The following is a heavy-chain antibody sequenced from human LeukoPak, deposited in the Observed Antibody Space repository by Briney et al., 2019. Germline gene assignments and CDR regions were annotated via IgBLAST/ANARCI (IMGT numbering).Heavy chain of an antibody. V-gene: IGHV3-66*01. J-gene: IGHJ4*02. Sequence: PGGSLRLSCAASGFTVITSFMSWVRQAPGKGLEWISVIYNDGTTYYADSVKGRFTISRDNAKNSLYVQMNSLRADDTAVYYCAREPYSSGSYQVDYWGQGTPVTVSS. CDR2: IYNDGTT. CDR1: GFTVITSF. CDR3: AREPYSSGSYQVDY. D-gene: IGHD3-10*01.